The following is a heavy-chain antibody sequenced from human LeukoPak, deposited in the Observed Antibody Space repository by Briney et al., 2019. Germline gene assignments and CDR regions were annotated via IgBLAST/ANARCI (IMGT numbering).Heavy chain of an antibody. CDR3: ARERVIPPAGFDY. J-gene: IGHJ4*02. Sequence: SETPSLTCTVSGGFISSGGYYWSWIRQHPGKGLEWIGYIYYSGSTYYNPSLKSRVTISVDTSKNQFSLKLSSVTAADTAVYYCARERVIPPAGFDYWGQGTLVTVSS. V-gene: IGHV4-31*03. CDR2: IYYSGST. CDR1: GGFISSGGYY. D-gene: IGHD2-21*01.